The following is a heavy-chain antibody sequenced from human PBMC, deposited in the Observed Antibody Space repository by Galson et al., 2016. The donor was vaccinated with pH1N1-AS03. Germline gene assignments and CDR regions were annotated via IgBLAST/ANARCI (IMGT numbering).Heavy chain of an antibody. D-gene: IGHD3-10*01. CDR3: AKMLRGITAVGFES. Sequence: SLRLSCAASGFAFSTCGMSWVRQAPGKGPEWVSSISSGSDYKYYADSVKGRFTVSRDNSRNALYLQMNGLRAEDTAVYYCAKMLRGITAVGFESWGQGILVIVSS. J-gene: IGHJ5*01. CDR2: ISSGSDYK. CDR1: GFAFSTCG. V-gene: IGHV3-23*01.